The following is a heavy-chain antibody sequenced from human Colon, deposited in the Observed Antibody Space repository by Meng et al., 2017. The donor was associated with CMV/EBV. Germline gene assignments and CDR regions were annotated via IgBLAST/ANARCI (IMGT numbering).Heavy chain of an antibody. CDR3: ARDPLFYYDSSRYYGNWFDP. CDR1: FIGYY. D-gene: IGHD3-22*01. J-gene: IGHJ5*02. V-gene: IGHV1-2*02. CDR2: INPNNGAT. Sequence: FIGYYIHWIRQAPGQGLEWMGWINPNNGATNYAQKFQGRISVTRDTSTSTVYMDLSGLNSDDAAIYYCARDPLFYYDSSRYYGNWFDPWGQGTLVTVSS.